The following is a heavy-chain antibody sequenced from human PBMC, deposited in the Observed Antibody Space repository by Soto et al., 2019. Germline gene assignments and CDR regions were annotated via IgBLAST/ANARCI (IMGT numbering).Heavy chain of an antibody. Sequence: SETVSLTCTVSGGSISSYYWSWIRQPPGKGLEWIGYIYYSGSTNYKPSLKSRVTISVDTSQNLLSLKLSTVTAADTAVYYCARYWWYGSGSYYNPHDYDYRTDVWGQGTTVSVSS. CDR3: ARYWWYGSGSYYNPHDYDYRTDV. CDR2: IYYSGST. CDR1: GGSISSYY. J-gene: IGHJ6*02. V-gene: IGHV4-59*01. D-gene: IGHD3-10*01.